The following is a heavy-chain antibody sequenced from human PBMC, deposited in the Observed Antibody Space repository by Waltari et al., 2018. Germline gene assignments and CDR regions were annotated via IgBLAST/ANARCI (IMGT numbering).Heavy chain of an antibody. Sequence: QLQLQESGPRLVKPSETLSLTCTVSGGSISSNPYYWGWIRRPPGKGLEWIGNIYYSGSTYYNPSLKSRVTISVDTSNNQLSLRLSSVTAADTAVYYCARDVDMSFYYYMDVWGKGTTDTISS. V-gene: IGHV4-39*07. CDR1: GGSISSNPYY. CDR3: ARDVDMSFYYYMDV. J-gene: IGHJ6*03. CDR2: IYYSGST. D-gene: IGHD5-12*01.